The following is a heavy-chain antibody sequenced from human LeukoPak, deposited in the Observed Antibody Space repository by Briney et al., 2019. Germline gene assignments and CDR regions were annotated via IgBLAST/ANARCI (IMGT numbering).Heavy chain of an antibody. CDR1: GFTFSSYG. J-gene: IGHJ4*02. CDR3: AKDHGSSGDY. D-gene: IGHD6-19*01. Sequence: SGGSLRLPCAASGFTFSSYGMHWVRQAPGKGLEWVAVISYDGSNKYYADSVKGRFTISRDNSKNTLYLQMNSLRAEDTAVYYCAKDHGSSGDYWGQGTLVTVSS. CDR2: ISYDGSNK. V-gene: IGHV3-30*18.